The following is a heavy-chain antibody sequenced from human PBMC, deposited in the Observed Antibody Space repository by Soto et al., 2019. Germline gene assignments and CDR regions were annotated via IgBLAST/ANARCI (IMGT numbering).Heavy chain of an antibody. CDR2: IIPICGTA. V-gene: IGHV1-69*01. J-gene: IGHJ6*02. CDR3: ARELEQLGRYYYDGMDV. Sequence: QVQLVQSGAEVKKPGSSVKVSCKASGGTFSSYAISWVRQAPGQGLEWMGGIIPICGTANYAQKFQGRVTSTADESTSTAYMELSSLRAEDTAVYYCARELEQLGRYYYDGMDVWGPGTTVTVSS. D-gene: IGHD6-6*01. CDR1: GGTFSSYA.